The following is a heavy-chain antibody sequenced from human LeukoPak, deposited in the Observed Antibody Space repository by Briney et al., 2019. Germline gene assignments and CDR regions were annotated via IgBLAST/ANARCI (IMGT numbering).Heavy chain of an antibody. CDR3: ARDIYYDSSGYPSFDY. CDR1: GYTFTSYY. J-gene: IGHJ4*02. Sequence: ASVKVSCKASGYTFTSYYMHWVRQAPGQGREWMGIINPSGGSTSYAQKFQGRVTMTRDTSTSTVYMELSSLRSEDTAVYYCARDIYYDSSGYPSFDYWGQGTLVTASS. D-gene: IGHD3-22*01. CDR2: INPSGGST. V-gene: IGHV1-46*01.